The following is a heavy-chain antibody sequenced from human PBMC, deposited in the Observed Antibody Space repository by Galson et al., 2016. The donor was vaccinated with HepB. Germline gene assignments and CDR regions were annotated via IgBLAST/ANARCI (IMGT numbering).Heavy chain of an antibody. Sequence: SLRLSCAASGFTFSSYWMSWVRQAPGKGLEWVANIRQDGSEKYYMDSVRGRFTISRDKAKNSMYLQMNSLRAEDTAVYYCARDPSYTTTNWYFDLWGRGTLVTVSS. CDR1: GFTFSSYW. CDR2: IRQDGSEK. J-gene: IGHJ2*01. CDR3: ARDPSYTTTNWYFDL. D-gene: IGHD1-1*01. V-gene: IGHV3-7*03.